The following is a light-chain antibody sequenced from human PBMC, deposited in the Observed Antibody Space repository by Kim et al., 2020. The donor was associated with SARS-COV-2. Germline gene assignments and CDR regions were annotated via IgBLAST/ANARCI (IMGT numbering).Light chain of an antibody. V-gene: IGLV3-1*01. CDR1: KLGDKY. J-gene: IGLJ1*01. CDR2: QDS. CDR3: QAWDSSTEV. Sequence: SPGQTAIITCSGDKLGDKYACWYQQKPRQSPVLVIYQDSKRPSGIPERFSGSNSGNTATLTISGTQAMDEADYYCQAWDSSTEVFGTGTKVTVL.